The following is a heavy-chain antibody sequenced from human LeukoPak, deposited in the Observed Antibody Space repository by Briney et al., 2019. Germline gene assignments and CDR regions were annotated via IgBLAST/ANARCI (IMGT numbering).Heavy chain of an antibody. CDR2: ISSSSSYI. CDR1: GFTFSSYS. V-gene: IGHV3-21*04. D-gene: IGHD2-15*01. Sequence: GGSLRLSCAASGFTFSSYSMNWVRQAPGKGLEWVSSISSSSSYIYYADSVKGRFTISRDNAKNSLYLQMNSLRAEDTALYYCANARGVVAAPLDYWGQGTLVTVSS. CDR3: ANARGVVAAPLDY. J-gene: IGHJ4*02.